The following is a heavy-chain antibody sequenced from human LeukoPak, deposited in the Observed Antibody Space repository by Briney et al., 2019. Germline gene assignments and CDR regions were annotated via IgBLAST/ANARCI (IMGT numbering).Heavy chain of an antibody. D-gene: IGHD3-10*01. CDR2: IIPIFGTA. J-gene: IGHJ4*02. V-gene: IGHV1-69*13. CDR3: AREKDTYYYGSGSYLPNYFDY. CDR1: GGTFSSYA. Sequence: GASVKVSCKASGGTFSSYAISWVRQAPGQGLGWMGGIIPIFGTANYAQKFQGRVTITADESTSTAYMELSSLRSEDTAVYYCAREKDTYYYGSGSYLPNYFDYWGQGTLVTVSS.